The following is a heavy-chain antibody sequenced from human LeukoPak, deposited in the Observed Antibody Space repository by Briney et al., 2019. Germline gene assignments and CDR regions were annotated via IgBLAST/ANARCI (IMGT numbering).Heavy chain of an antibody. D-gene: IGHD6-13*01. V-gene: IGHV3-7*03. CDR2: IKQDGSEK. J-gene: IGHJ4*02. CDR1: GFTFSSYW. Sequence: GGSLRLSCAASGFTFSSYWMSWVRQAPGKGLEWVANIKQDGSEKYYVDSVKGRFTISRDNAKNSLYLQMNSLRAEDTAVYYCARDRVKGAAAGSNCWGQGTPVTVSS. CDR3: ARDRVKGAAAGSNC.